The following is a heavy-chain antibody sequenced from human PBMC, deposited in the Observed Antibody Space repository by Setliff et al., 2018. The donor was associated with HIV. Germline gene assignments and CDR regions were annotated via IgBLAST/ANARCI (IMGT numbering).Heavy chain of an antibody. Sequence: VASVKVSCKASGYTFIGHYLHWVRQAPGQGLEWLGWVNPNSGDAIYAQNFQGRVTMTRDTSINAAYMELRGLRSDDTAVYYWARNFGLSPSGKYYYYYGMDIWGQGTTVTVSS. CDR1: GYTFIGHY. D-gene: IGHD3-10*01. V-gene: IGHV1-2*02. J-gene: IGHJ6*02. CDR2: VNPNSGDA. CDR3: ARNFGLSPSGKYYYYYGMDI.